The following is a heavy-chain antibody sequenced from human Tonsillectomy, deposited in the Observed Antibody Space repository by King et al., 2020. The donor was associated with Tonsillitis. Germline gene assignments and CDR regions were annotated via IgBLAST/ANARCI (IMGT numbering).Heavy chain of an antibody. V-gene: IGHV3-30*14. CDR2: MSYDGSNK. CDR1: GFTFRTYA. CDR3: AMDTVVVIDGTRYYYFGMDV. D-gene: IGHD3-22*01. J-gene: IGHJ6*02. Sequence: VQLVESGGGVVQPGRSLRLSCAASGFTFRTYAMYWVRQAPGKGLEWVAVMSYDGSNKYYADSVKGRFTISRDNSKNTLYLQMNSLRVEDTAVYYCAMDTVVVIDGTRYYYFGMDVWGQGTTVTVSS.